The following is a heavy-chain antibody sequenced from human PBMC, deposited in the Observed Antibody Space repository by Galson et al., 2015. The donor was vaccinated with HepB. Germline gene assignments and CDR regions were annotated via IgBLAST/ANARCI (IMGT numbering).Heavy chain of an antibody. CDR2: IYSGGST. Sequence: SLRLSCAASGFTVSSNYMSWVRQAPGKGLEWVSVIYSGGSTYYADSVKGRFTISRDNSKNTLCLQMNSLRAEDTAVYYCARSPVVVVTAPNWFDPWGQGTLVTVSS. D-gene: IGHD2-21*02. V-gene: IGHV3-66*01. CDR1: GFTVSSNY. CDR3: ARSPVVVVTAPNWFDP. J-gene: IGHJ5*02.